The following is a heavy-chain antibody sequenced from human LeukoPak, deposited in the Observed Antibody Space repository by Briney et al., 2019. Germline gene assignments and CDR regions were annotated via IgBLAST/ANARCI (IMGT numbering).Heavy chain of an antibody. J-gene: IGHJ4*02. Sequence: SSSDYYWGWIRQAPGKGLEWVGYIRAKAYGGTTEYTASVKGRFIISRDDSTRIAYLQMSSLRPEDTAVYYCTRGSGRYEYWGQGTPVIVSS. V-gene: IGHV3-49*01. CDR3: TRGSGRYEY. CDR2: IRAKAYGGTT. CDR1: SSSDYY. D-gene: IGHD1-26*01.